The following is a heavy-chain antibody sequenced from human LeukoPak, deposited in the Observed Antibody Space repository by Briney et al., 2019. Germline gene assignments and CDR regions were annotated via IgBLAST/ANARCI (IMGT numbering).Heavy chain of an antibody. CDR3: ARLPLTARRHFDY. CDR1: GFTFSTYW. J-gene: IGHJ4*02. D-gene: IGHD2-21*02. Sequence: GGSLRLSCAASGFTFSTYWMSWVRQAPGKVLEWVANIKEDGNDKYYVVSVKGRFTISRDNAKNSLYLQMDSLRAEDTAVYYCARLPLTARRHFDYWGQGTLVTVSS. CDR2: IKEDGNDK. V-gene: IGHV3-7*05.